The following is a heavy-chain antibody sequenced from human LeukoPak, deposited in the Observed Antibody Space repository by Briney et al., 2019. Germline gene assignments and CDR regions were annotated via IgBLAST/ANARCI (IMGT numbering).Heavy chain of an antibody. D-gene: IGHD2-2*01. CDR2: ISAYNGNT. CDR1: GYAFTSYS. J-gene: IGHJ6*02. V-gene: IGHV1-18*01. CDR3: ARGGSMVVVPAAMPNPYYYYGMDV. Sequence: SSETLSCNASGYAFTSYSTSWVRQAPGPGREGLGWISAYNGNTSYAQKLQGRVTMTTDSSTSTAYMELRRLKTDDTAVYYCARGGSMVVVPAAMPNPYYYYGMDVWGQGTTVTVSS.